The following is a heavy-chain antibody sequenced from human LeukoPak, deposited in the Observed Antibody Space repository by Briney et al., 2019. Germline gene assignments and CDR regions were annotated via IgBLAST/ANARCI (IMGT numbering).Heavy chain of an antibody. J-gene: IGHJ4*02. CDR2: INHSGSP. CDR3: ARVDTAMAMYYFDY. Sequence: SETLSLICAVYGGSFRGYYWSWIRQPPGKGLEWIGEINHSGSPNYNPSLKSLVTISVDTSKNQFSLKLSSVTAADTAVYYCARVDTAMAMYYFDYWGQGTLVTVSS. V-gene: IGHV4-34*01. D-gene: IGHD5-18*01. CDR1: GGSFRGYY.